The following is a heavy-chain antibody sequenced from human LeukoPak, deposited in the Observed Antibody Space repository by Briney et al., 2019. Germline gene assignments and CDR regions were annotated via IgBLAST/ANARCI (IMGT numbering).Heavy chain of an antibody. D-gene: IGHD2-2*01. CDR3: ARGAVVVPAASRADY. J-gene: IGHJ4*02. Sequence: GGSLRLSCAASGFTFSSYSMNWVRQAPGKGLEWVSSISSSSSYIYYADSVKGRFTIPRDNAKNSLYLQMNSLRAEDTAVYYCARGAVVVPAASRADYWGQGTLVTVSS. CDR1: GFTFSSYS. V-gene: IGHV3-21*01. CDR2: ISSSSSYI.